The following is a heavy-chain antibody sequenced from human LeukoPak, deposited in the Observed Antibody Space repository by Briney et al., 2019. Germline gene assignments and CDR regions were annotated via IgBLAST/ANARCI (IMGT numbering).Heavy chain of an antibody. CDR2: ISHDGTVQ. Sequence: PPGGSLRLSCAASGFTFSSYGMQWVRQAPGKGLEWVAVISHDGTVQHYADSVKGRFTISRDNSDNTLYLQMNSLRDEDTAMYYCAKEGTRMASPYFDYWGQGTLITVSS. V-gene: IGHV3-30*18. CDR1: GFTFSSYG. CDR3: AKEGTRMASPYFDY. J-gene: IGHJ4*02. D-gene: IGHD2-8*01.